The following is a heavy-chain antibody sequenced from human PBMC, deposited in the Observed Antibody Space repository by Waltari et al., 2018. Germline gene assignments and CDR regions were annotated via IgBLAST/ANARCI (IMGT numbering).Heavy chain of an antibody. CDR3: ARLDRRITMVRGVMEGDY. CDR2: IYYSGGT. D-gene: IGHD3-10*01. J-gene: IGHJ4*02. CDR1: GGSISSSSYY. Sequence: QLQLQESGPGLVKPSETLSLTCTVSGGSISSSSYYWGWIRQPPGKGLEWIGGIYYSGGTYYNPSLKSRVTISVDTSKNQFSLKLSSVTAADTAVYYCARLDRRITMVRGVMEGDYWGQGTLVTVSS. V-gene: IGHV4-39*01.